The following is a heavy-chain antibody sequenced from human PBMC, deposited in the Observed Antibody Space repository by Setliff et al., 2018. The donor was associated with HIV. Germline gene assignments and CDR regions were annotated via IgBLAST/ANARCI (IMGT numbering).Heavy chain of an antibody. CDR2: INPHSGVT. D-gene: IGHD3-10*01. J-gene: IGHJ5*01. CDR1: GYSFTGYW. V-gene: IGHV1-2*06. CDR3: AKDSDFGGTTNWFDP. Sequence: ASVKVSCKASGYSFTGYWMHWVRQAPGQGLEWMGRINPHSGVTNYAQKFQGRVTMTRDTSIATAYMDLSRLTSDDTAVYYCAKDSDFGGTTNWFDPWGQGTRVTV.